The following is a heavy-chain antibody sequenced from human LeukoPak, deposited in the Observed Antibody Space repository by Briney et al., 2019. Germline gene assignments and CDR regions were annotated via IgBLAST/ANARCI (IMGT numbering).Heavy chain of an antibody. CDR2: IKQDGSEE. V-gene: IGHV3-7*03. CDR1: GFTFSSYW. D-gene: IGHD3-16*02. CDR3: ARELYDYVWGSYRLRPSYFDY. J-gene: IGHJ4*02. Sequence: GGSLRLSCAASGFTFSSYWMTWVRQAPGKGLEWVANIKQDGSEEYYVDSVKGRFTISRDNAKNSLYLQMNSLRAEDTAVYYCARELYDYVWGSYRLRPSYFDYWGQGTLVTVSS.